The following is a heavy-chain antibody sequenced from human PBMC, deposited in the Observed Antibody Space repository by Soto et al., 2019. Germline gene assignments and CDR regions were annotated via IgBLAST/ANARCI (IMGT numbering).Heavy chain of an antibody. CDR2: IWYDGSNK. Sequence: QVQLVESGGGVVQPGRSLRLSCAASGFTFSSYGMHWVRQAPGKGLEWVAVIWYDGSNKYYADSVKGRFTISRDNSKNTLYLQMNSLRARDTAVYYCARDARSIVVVVAATLGTGDAFDIWGQGTMVTVSS. CDR3: ARDARSIVVVVAATLGTGDAFDI. J-gene: IGHJ3*02. D-gene: IGHD2-15*01. V-gene: IGHV3-33*01. CDR1: GFTFSSYG.